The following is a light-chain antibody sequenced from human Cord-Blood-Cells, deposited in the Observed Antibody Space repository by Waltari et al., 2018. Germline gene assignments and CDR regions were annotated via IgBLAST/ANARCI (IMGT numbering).Light chain of an antibody. CDR3: SSYTSSSTLVV. V-gene: IGLV2-14*01. CDR2: EVS. Sequence: QSALTPPASVSGSPGQSTPISCTGPSSDVGGYNYVSWYQQHPGKAPKLMIYEVSNRPSGVSNRFSGSKSGNTASLTISGLQAEDEADYYCSSYTSSSTLVVFGGGTKLTVL. CDR1: SSDVGGYNY. J-gene: IGLJ2*01.